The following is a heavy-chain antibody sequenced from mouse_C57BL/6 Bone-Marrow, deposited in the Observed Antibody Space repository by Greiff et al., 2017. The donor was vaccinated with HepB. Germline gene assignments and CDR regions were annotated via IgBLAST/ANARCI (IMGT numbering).Heavy chain of an antibody. CDR2: IDPSDSYT. CDR3: ARGIYYYGIGYFDV. D-gene: IGHD1-1*01. J-gene: IGHJ1*03. CDR1: GYTFTSYW. V-gene: IGHV1-50*01. Sequence: VQLQQPGAELVKPGASVTLSCKASGYTFTSYWMQWVKQRPGQGLEWIGEIDPSDSYTNYNQKFKGKATLTVDTSSRTAYMQLSSLTSADSAVYYCARGIYYYGIGYFDVWGTGTTVTVSS.